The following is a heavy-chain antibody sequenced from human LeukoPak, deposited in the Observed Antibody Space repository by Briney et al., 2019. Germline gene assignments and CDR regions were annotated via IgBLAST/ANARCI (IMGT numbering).Heavy chain of an antibody. V-gene: IGHV4-34*01. CDR1: GGSFSGYY. J-gene: IGHJ6*03. CDR3: ARDGGESSGWYYYYYYVDV. Sequence: PSETLSLTCAVYGGSFSGYYWSWIRQPPGKGLEWIGEINHSGSTNYNPSLKSRVTISVDTSKNQFSLKLSSVTAADTAVYYCARDGGESSGWYYYYYYVDVWGKGTTVTISS. CDR2: INHSGST. D-gene: IGHD6-19*01.